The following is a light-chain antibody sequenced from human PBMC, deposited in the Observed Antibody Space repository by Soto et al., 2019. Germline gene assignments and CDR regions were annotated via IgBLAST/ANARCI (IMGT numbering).Light chain of an antibody. Sequence: DIQMTQSPSTLSASVGDRVTITCRASQSISSRLAWYQQKPRQAPKLLIYKASSLESGVPSRFRGSGSGTEFPLLISSLQPDDVATHYCQQYNSYTRMFGQGTKVEIK. CDR2: KAS. CDR1: QSISSR. J-gene: IGKJ1*01. CDR3: QQYNSYTRM. V-gene: IGKV1-5*03.